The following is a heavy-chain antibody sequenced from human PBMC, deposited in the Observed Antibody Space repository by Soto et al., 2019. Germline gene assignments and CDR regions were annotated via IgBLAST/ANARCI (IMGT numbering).Heavy chain of an antibody. J-gene: IGHJ4*02. CDR2: IYHSGST. CDR3: ARGTPTYYYDTPYYFDY. V-gene: IGHV4-30-2*01. CDR1: GGSISSGGYS. D-gene: IGHD3-22*01. Sequence: SETLSLTCAVSGGSISSGGYSWSWIRQPPGKGLEWIGYIYHSGSTYYNPSLKSRVTISVDRSKNQFSLKLSSVTAADTAVYYCARGTPTYYYDTPYYFDYWGQGTLVTVSS.